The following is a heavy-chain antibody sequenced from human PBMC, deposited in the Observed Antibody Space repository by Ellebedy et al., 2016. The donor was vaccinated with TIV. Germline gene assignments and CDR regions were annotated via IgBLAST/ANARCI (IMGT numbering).Heavy chain of an antibody. J-gene: IGHJ4*02. CDR1: GYTFISYD. D-gene: IGHD5-18*01. V-gene: IGHV1-18*04. Sequence: ASVKVSCKASGYTFISYDSSWVRQPPAQGLEWMGWISAYNGNTNYAQKLQGRVTMTTDTSTSTAYMELRSLRSDDTAVYYCASGVDTAMVSFDYWGQGTLVTVSS. CDR3: ASGVDTAMVSFDY. CDR2: ISAYNGNT.